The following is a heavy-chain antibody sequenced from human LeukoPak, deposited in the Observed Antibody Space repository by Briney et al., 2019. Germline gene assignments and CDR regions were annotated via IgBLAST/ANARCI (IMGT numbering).Heavy chain of an antibody. J-gene: IGHJ4*02. CDR3: ARDLAEWQWLPRFDY. CDR2: ISYSGNT. CDR1: GGSISNYY. D-gene: IGHD6-19*01. Sequence: SETLSLTCTVSGGSISNYYWSWIRQPPGKELEWIGYISYSGNTDSNPSLKSRVTISVDTSKNQFSLKLSSVTAADTAVYYCARDLAEWQWLPRFDYWGQGTLVTVSS. V-gene: IGHV4-59*12.